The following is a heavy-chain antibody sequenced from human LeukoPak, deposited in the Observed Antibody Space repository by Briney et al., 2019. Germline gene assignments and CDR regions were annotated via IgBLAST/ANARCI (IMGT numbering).Heavy chain of an antibody. J-gene: IGHJ4*02. D-gene: IGHD4-17*01. V-gene: IGHV4-59*01. CDR1: GGSIISYY. CDR2: IYYSGST. Sequence: SETLSLTCTVSGGSIISYYWSWIRQPPGKGLEWIGYIYYSGSTNYNPSLKSRVTISVDTSKNQFSLKLSSVTAADTAVYYCARRPTTVTIFDYWGRGTLVTVSS. CDR3: ARRPTTVTIFDY.